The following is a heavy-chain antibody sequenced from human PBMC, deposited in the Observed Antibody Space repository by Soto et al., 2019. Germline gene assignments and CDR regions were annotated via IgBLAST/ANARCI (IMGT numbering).Heavy chain of an antibody. Sequence: PSETLSLTCTVSGGSISSGGYYWSWIRQPPGKGLEWIGEINHSGSTNYNPSLKSRVTISVDTSKNQFSLKLSSVTAADTAVYYCARVLTFAAADRKGIFDYWGQGTLVTVSS. V-gene: IGHV4-39*07. J-gene: IGHJ4*02. CDR2: INHSGST. CDR1: GGSISSGGYY. D-gene: IGHD6-13*01. CDR3: ARVLTFAAADRKGIFDY.